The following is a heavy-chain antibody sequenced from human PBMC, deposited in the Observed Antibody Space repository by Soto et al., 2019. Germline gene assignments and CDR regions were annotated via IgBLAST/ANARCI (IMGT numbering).Heavy chain of an antibody. V-gene: IGHV4-39*01. CDR1: GGSISSSSYY. Sequence: PSETLSLTCTVSGGSISSSSYYWGWIRQPPGKGLEWIGSIYYSGSTYYNPSLKSRVTISVDTSKNQFSLKLSSVTAADTAVYYCASRRFGLKWYFDLWGRGTLVTVSS. CDR3: ASRRFGLKWYFDL. D-gene: IGHD3-10*01. CDR2: IYYSGST. J-gene: IGHJ2*01.